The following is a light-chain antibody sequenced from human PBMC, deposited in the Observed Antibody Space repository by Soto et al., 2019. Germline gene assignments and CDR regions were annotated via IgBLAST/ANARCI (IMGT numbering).Light chain of an antibody. CDR1: SSDVGGYNY. CDR2: EVS. Sequence: QSALTQPASVSGSPGQSITISCTGTSSDVGGYNYVSWYQQHPGKALQVLIYEVSNRPSGVSNRFSGSKSGNTASLTISGLQADDEADYYCSSYTSRHTWVFGGGTKLTVL. V-gene: IGLV2-14*01. J-gene: IGLJ2*01. CDR3: SSYTSRHTWV.